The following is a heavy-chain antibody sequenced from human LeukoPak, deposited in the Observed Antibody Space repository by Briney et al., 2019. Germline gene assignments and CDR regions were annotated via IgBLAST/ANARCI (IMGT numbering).Heavy chain of an antibody. CDR3: ARDVNRRALDI. CDR1: GFTFSSNY. D-gene: IGHD1-14*01. V-gene: IGHV3-53*01. J-gene: IGHJ3*02. CDR2: IYSGDSGGST. Sequence: GGSLRLSCPASGFTFSSNYMTWVRQPPGKGLEWVSVIYSGDSGGSTYYADSVEGRFTISRDNSKNTLYLQMNSLRVEDTAVYYCARDVNRRALDIWGQGTTVTVSP.